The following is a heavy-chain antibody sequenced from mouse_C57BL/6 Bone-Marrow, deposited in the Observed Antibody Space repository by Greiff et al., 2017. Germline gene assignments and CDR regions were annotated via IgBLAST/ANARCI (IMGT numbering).Heavy chain of an antibody. V-gene: IGHV1-72*01. CDR1: GYTFTSYW. J-gene: IGHJ2*01. CDR3: ARRDYYGSSYYFDY. CDR2: IDPNSGGT. Sequence: VQLQQPGAELVKPGASVKLSCKASGYTFTSYWMHWVQQRPGRGLEWIGRIDPNSGGTKYNEKFKSRTKLTVDKPSSTAYMQHSRLTSEDSAVYYCARRDYYGSSYYFDYWGQGTTLTVS. D-gene: IGHD1-1*01.